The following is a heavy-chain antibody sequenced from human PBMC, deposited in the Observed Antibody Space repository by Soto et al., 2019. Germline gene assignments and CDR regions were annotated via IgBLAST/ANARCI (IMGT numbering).Heavy chain of an antibody. Sequence: QLQLQESGPGLVKPSETLSLTCTVSGGSISSSSYYWGWMRQPPGKGLEWIGSIYYSGSTYYNPSVKSRVTIAVDTSNNQSSVKPSSVTAADTAVYYCASRYSSSWYWYFQHWGQGTLVPVSS. CDR2: IYYSGST. J-gene: IGHJ1*01. D-gene: IGHD6-13*01. CDR1: GGSISSSSYY. CDR3: ASRYSSSWYWYFQH. V-gene: IGHV4-39*01.